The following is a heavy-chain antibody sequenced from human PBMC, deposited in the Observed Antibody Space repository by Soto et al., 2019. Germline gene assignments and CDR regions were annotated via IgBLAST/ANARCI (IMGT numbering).Heavy chain of an antibody. CDR2: ISHNATNK. J-gene: IGHJ2*01. CDR3: AKRRNGLGRGRGCWYCDL. Sequence: QVQLVESGGDVVQPGTSLRLSCAASGFIFSDYGMHWVRQAPGKGLEWVAVISHNATNKYHADSVKGRFTVSRDNGNNSLCLQMNNLRIEDTAVFYCAKRRNGLGRGRGCWYCDLWCRGTLVIVSS. V-gene: IGHV3-30*18. CDR1: GFIFSDYG. D-gene: IGHD3-16*01.